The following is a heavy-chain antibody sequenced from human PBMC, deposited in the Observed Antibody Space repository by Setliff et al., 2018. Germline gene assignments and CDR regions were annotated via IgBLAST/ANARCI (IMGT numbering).Heavy chain of an antibody. CDR2: ISWNSVTI. Sequence: GGSLRLSCAASGFTSDDYAMHWVRLPPGKGLEWVSGISWNSVTIGYADSVKGRFTISRDNAKNSLYLQMNSLRAEDTAVYYCARSPRPPTSLDYVDVWGDGTMVTVSS. CDR3: ARSPRPPTSLDYVDV. J-gene: IGHJ6*03. CDR1: GFTSDDYA. V-gene: IGHV3-9*02. D-gene: IGHD2-2*01.